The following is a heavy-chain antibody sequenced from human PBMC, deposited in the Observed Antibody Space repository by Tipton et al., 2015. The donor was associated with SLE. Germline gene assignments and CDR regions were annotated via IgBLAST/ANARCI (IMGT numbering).Heavy chain of an antibody. CDR1: GGSISSGGYS. J-gene: IGHJ6*03. V-gene: IGHV4-30-2*01. CDR2: IYHSGST. CDR3: ARGQLMGRAAPYIDV. Sequence: TLSLTCAVSGGSISSGGYSWSCIRQPPGKGLEWIGYIYHSGSTNYNPSLKSRVTISVDTPKNQFSLKLSSVTAADTAVYYCARGQLMGRAAPYIDVWGRGTTVIVSS. D-gene: IGHD1-1*01.